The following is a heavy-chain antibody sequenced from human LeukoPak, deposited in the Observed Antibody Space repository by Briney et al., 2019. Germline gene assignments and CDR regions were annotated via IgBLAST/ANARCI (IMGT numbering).Heavy chain of an antibody. V-gene: IGHV3-30*02. D-gene: IGHD2-2*02. CDR1: GFTFSSYG. J-gene: IGHJ4*02. Sequence: GGSLRLSCAASGFTFSSYGMHWVRQAPGKGLEWVIFIRYDGSDKCYADSVKGRFTISRDNSKNTLYLQMNSLRAEDTAVYYCAKDALHLGYCSSTSCYTGGFDYWGQGTLVTVSS. CDR2: IRYDGSDK. CDR3: AKDALHLGYCSSTSCYTGGFDY.